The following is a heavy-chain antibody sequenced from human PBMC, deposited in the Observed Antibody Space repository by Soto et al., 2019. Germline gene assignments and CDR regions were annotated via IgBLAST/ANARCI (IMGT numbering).Heavy chain of an antibody. CDR1: GFSLSSSAVGVG. V-gene: IGHV2-5*01. J-gene: IGHJ3*02. D-gene: IGHD3-22*01. CDR2: IYWNDDK. CDR3: AHSRRDRIVVVTHFDI. Sequence: SGPTLVNPTQTLTLTCTFSGFSLSSSAVGVGVGWIRQPPGKALEWLALIYWNDDKRYSPSLKSRLTITKDTSKNQVVLTMTNMDPVDTATYYCAHSRRDRIVVVTHFDIWGQGTMVTVSS.